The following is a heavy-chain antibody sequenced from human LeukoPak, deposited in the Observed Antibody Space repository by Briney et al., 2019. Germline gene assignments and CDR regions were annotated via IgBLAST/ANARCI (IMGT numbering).Heavy chain of an antibody. CDR2: IIPILGTA. D-gene: IGHD1-26*01. CDR3: ARGGCIVGATICYWFDP. CDR1: GGTFSSYA. V-gene: IGHV1-69*05. Sequence: SVKVSCKASGGTFSSYAISWVRQAPGQGLEWMGGIIPILGTANYAQKFQSRVTITTDESTSTAYMELSSLRSEDTAVYYCARGGCIVGATICYWFDPWGQGTLVTVSS. J-gene: IGHJ5*02.